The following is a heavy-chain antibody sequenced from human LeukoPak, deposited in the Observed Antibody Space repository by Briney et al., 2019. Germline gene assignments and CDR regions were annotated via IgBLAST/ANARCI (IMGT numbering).Heavy chain of an antibody. Sequence: GGSLRLSCVASGFTFANAWMSWVRRAPGKGLEWIGHIKSEADGGTTDYAAPVKGRFIISRDDSKHTLYLQMNSLKTDDTAVYYCAKYDTSVNFDYWGQGTLVTVSS. CDR2: IKSEADGGTT. CDR1: GFTFANAW. CDR3: AKYDTSVNFDY. D-gene: IGHD3-22*01. J-gene: IGHJ4*02. V-gene: IGHV3-15*01.